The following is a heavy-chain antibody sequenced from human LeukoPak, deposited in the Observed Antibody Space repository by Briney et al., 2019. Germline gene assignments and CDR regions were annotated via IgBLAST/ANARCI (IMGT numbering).Heavy chain of an antibody. CDR2: INHSGST. Sequence: SETLSLTCAVYGGSFSGYYWSWIRQPPGKGLEWIGEINHSGSTNYNPSLKSPVTISADMSKNYFSLRLSSVTAADTATYYCARHRRYYGSGSYYSDFDSWGQGILVTVSS. J-gene: IGHJ4*02. CDR1: GGSFSGYY. D-gene: IGHD3-10*01. CDR3: ARHRRYYGSGSYYSDFDS. V-gene: IGHV4-34*01.